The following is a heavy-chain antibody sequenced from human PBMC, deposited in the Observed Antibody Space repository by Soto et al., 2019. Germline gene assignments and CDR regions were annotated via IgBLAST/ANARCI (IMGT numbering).Heavy chain of an antibody. CDR1: GYSISSGYY. CDR3: ARELLFEDSDGFSWDDAFDI. CDR2: IYHSGST. J-gene: IGHJ3*02. V-gene: IGHV4-38-2*02. Sequence: PSATLSLTCAVSGYSISSGYYWGWIRQPPGKGLEWIGSIYHSGSTYYNPSLKSRVTISVDTSKNQFSLKLSSVTAADTAVYYCARELLFEDSDGFSWDDAFDIWCQGPMVTV. D-gene: IGHD3-10*01.